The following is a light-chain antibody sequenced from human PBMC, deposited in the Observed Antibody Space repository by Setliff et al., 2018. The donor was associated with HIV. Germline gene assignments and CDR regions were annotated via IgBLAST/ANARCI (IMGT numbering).Light chain of an antibody. J-gene: IGLJ1*01. CDR1: SSDVGSYNF. V-gene: IGLV2-14*03. CDR3: CSYTSSLTYV. Sequence: QSALTQPASVSGSPGQSITLSCTGTSSDVGSYNFVSWYQQHPGRAPKLMIYDVTKRPSGVSDRFPGSKSGNTASLTISGLQTEDEADYYCCSYTSSLTYVFGTGTKVTVL. CDR2: DVT.